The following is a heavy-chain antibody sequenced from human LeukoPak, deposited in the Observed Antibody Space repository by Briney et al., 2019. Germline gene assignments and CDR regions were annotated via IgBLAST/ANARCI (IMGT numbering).Heavy chain of an antibody. D-gene: IGHD3-22*01. CDR2: IYNSGST. Sequence: SETLSLTCTVSGGSISSCYWSWIRQPPAKGLEWIRYIYNSGSTNYNPSLKSRVTISVDTSKNQFSLKLNSVTAADTAVYYCARGEYDPSGYYSGFQYWGQGTLVTVSS. J-gene: IGHJ1*01. CDR1: GGSISSCY. CDR3: ARGEYDPSGYYSGFQY. V-gene: IGHV4-59*01.